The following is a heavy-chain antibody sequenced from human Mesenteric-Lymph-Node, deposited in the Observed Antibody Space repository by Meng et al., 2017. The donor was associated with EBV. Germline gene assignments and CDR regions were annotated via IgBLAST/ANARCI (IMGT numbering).Heavy chain of an antibody. CDR1: GGSFSDYY. D-gene: IGHD3-10*01. CDR3: AGHVGRGGDY. J-gene: IGHJ4*02. Sequence: QVQLQQLGAGLLKPSETLSLTCAVYGGSFSDYYWSWIRQPPGKGLEWIGEINHSGNTHNNPSLKSRVSMSVDTSKNQFSLKLDSVTAADTAMYYCAGHVGRGGDYWDQGALVTVSS. V-gene: IGHV4-34*01. CDR2: INHSGNT.